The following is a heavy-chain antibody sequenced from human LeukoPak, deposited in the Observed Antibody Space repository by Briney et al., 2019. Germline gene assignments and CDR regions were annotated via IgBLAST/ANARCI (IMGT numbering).Heavy chain of an antibody. Sequence: SETLSLTCTVSGGSISSYYWSWIRRPPGKGLEWIGYIYYSGSTNYNPSLKSRVTISVDTSKNQFSLKLSSVTAADTAVYYCARRVSGRYSGPFDYWGQGTLVTVSS. CDR2: IYYSGST. CDR1: GGSISSYY. CDR3: ARRVSGRYSGPFDY. V-gene: IGHV4-59*01. D-gene: IGHD3-9*01. J-gene: IGHJ4*02.